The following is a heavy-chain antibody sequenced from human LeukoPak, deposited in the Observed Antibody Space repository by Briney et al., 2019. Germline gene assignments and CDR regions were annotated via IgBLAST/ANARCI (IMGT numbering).Heavy chain of an antibody. CDR1: VGTFSVYV. CDR2: VIPKFTIA. CDR3: AREKYAEWGTTWYGRPQYSGLDV. D-gene: IGHD6-13*01. Sequence: ASVKVSCKASVGTFSVYVLSWGRQAPGLGLELMGRVIPKFTIADSAQNLQGRVTVTADKSTSTAYLELSRLTSEDTAVYYCAREKYAEWGTTWYGRPQYSGLDVWGQGTTVTVSS. V-gene: IGHV1-69*04. J-gene: IGHJ6*02.